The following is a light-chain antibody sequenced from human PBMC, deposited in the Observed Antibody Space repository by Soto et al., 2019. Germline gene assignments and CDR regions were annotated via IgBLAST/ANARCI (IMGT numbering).Light chain of an antibody. V-gene: IGLV3-21*02. CDR2: DDS. CDR3: QVWDNNSDHPGV. Sequence: SYELTQPPSVSVAPGQTARMTCGGNNIGRKGVHWYQQKPGQAPVLVVFDDSGRPSGIPERFSGSNSGNTATLTISRVEAGDEADYFCQVWDNNSDHPGVFGGGTKLTVL. CDR1: NIGRKG. J-gene: IGLJ3*02.